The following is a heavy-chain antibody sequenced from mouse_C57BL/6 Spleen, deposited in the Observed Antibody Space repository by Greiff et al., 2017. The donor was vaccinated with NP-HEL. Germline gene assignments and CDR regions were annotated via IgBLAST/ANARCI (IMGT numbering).Heavy chain of an antibody. CDR3: ARYGSSQYFDY. Sequence: EVQLQQSGPELVKPGASVKIPCKASGYTFTDYNMDWVKQSHGKSLEWIGDINPNNGGTIYNQKFKGKATLTVDKSSSTAYMELRSLTSEDTAVYYCARYGSSQYFDYWGQGTTLTVSS. V-gene: IGHV1-18*01. J-gene: IGHJ2*01. D-gene: IGHD1-1*01. CDR1: GYTFTDYN. CDR2: INPNNGGT.